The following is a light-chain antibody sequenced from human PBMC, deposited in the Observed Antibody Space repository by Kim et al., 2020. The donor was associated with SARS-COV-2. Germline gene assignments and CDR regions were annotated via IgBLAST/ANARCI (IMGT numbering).Light chain of an antibody. CDR2: DNN. CDR1: SSNIGNNY. J-gene: IGLJ2*01. V-gene: IGLV1-51*01. CDR3: GTWDSSLSAVV. Sequence: GQKGTMSCSGSSSNIGNNYVTWYQQLPGTAHKLLIYDNNKRPSGIPDRFSGSKSGTSATLGINGLQTGDEADYYCGTWDSSLSAVVFGGGTQLTVL.